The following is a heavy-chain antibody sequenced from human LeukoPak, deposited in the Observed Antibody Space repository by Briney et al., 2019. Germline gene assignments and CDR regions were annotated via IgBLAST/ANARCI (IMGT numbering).Heavy chain of an antibody. D-gene: IGHD2-15*01. J-gene: IGHJ3*02. V-gene: IGHV4-34*01. CDR1: GGSFSGYY. CDR2: INHSGST. Sequence: SETLSLTCAVSGGSFSGYYWSWIRQPPGKGLEWIGEINHSGSTNYNPSLKSRVTISVDTSKNQFSLKLSSVTAADTAVYYCARGLYYCSGGSCYLVYAFGIWGQGTMVTVSS. CDR3: ARGLYYCSGGSCYLVYAFGI.